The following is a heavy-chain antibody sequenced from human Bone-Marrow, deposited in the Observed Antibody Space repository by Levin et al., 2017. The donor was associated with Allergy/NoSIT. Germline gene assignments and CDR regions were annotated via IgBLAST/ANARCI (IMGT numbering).Heavy chain of an antibody. Sequence: QTGGSLRLSCVASGFTFGASAIDWVRLAPGKGLEWVGRIRSKTNDYATAYVASVKGRFTISRDDSKNTVFLQMNSLKIEDTAVYYCARPQNNYAGGMDVWGQGTTVIVSS. D-gene: IGHD5-24*01. V-gene: IGHV3-73*01. J-gene: IGHJ6*02. CDR1: GFTFGASA. CDR2: IRSKTNDYAT. CDR3: ARPQNNYAGGMDV.